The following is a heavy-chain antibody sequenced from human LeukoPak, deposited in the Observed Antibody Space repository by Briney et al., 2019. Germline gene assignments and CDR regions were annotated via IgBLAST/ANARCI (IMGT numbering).Heavy chain of an antibody. V-gene: IGHV3-30*18. D-gene: IGHD3-22*01. J-gene: IGHJ4*02. CDR2: ISYDGSNK. CDR1: GFTFSSYG. Sequence: PGGSLRLSCAASGFTFSSYGMHWVRQAPGKGLEWVAVISYDGSNKYYADSVKGRFTISRDNSKNTLYLQMNGLRAEDTAVYYCAKAFGSSGYYFDYWGQGTLVTVSS. CDR3: AKAFGSSGYYFDY.